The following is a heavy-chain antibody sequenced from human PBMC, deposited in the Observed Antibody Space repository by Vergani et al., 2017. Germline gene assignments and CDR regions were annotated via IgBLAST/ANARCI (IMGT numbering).Heavy chain of an antibody. CDR1: GFTFSSYG. CDR3: AKDLDSSGWYAY. J-gene: IGHJ4*02. D-gene: IGHD6-19*01. V-gene: IGHV3-30*18. Sequence: QVQLVESGGGVVQPGRSLRLSCAASGFTFSSYGMHWVRQAPGKGLEWVAVISYDGSNKYYADSVKGRFTISRDNSKNTLYLQMNSLRAEDTAVYYCAKDLDSSGWYAYWGQGTLVTVSS. CDR2: ISYDGSNK.